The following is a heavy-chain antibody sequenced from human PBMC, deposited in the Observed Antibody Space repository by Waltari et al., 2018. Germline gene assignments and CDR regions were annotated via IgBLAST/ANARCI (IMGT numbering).Heavy chain of an antibody. J-gene: IGHJ3*02. CDR3: ASHYYDSSGPQNDAFDI. D-gene: IGHD3-22*01. CDR2: IIPILGTA. CDR1: GGTFSSYA. V-gene: IGHV1-69*01. Sequence: QVQLVQSGAEVKKPGSSVKVSCKASGGTFSSYAISWVRQAPGQGLEWMGGIIPILGTANYAQKFQGRVTITADESTSTAYMELSSLRSEDTAVYYCASHYYDSSGPQNDAFDIWGQGTMVTVSS.